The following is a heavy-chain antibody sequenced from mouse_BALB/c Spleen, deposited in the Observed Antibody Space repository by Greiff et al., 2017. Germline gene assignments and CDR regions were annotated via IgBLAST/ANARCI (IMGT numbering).Heavy chain of an antibody. CDR3: ARPYYGSSSFAY. CDR1: GDSITSGY. V-gene: IGHV3-8*02. CDR2: ISYSGST. D-gene: IGHD1-1*01. Sequence: VQLKESGPSLVKPSQTLSLTCSVTGDSITSGYWNWIRKFPGNKLEYMGYISYSGSTYYNPSLKSRISITRDTSKNQYYLQLNSVTTEDTATYYCARPYYGSSSFAYWGQGTLVTVSA. J-gene: IGHJ3*01.